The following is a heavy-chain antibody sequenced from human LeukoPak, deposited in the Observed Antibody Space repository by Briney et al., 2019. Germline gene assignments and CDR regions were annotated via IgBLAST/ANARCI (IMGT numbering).Heavy chain of an antibody. Sequence: SETLSLTCTVSGSSINDYYWSWIRQPPGRGLEWLAYTHYSADRNNNPSVRSRVTISLDASKNQVSLRLSSVSAADTAVYYCSRLGYCSGGCCYFDNWGQGILVTVSS. CDR1: GSSINDYY. CDR2: THYSADR. V-gene: IGHV4-59*12. J-gene: IGHJ4*02. D-gene: IGHD2-15*01. CDR3: SRLGYCSGGCCYFDN.